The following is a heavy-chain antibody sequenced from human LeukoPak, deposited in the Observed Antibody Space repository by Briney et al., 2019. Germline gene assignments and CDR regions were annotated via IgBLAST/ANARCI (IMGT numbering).Heavy chain of an antibody. J-gene: IGHJ4*02. CDR2: SSFSGDIT. Sequence: GSLRLSCVASGFTLSSYSMNWVRQAPGKGLEWITYSSFSGDITYYADSVKGRFTTSRDNGKNSLYLQMNSLRVDDTAVYYCARDLGATGEPDYWGQGTLVTVSS. V-gene: IGHV3-48*01. CDR1: GFTLSSYS. CDR3: ARDLGATGEPDY. D-gene: IGHD7-27*01.